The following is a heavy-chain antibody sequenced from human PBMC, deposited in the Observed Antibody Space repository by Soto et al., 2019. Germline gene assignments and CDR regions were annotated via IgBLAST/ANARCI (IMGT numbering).Heavy chain of an antibody. D-gene: IGHD3-10*01. J-gene: IGHJ6*02. CDR3: AGESYYGSGSQPSDGMDV. CDR1: GGTFSSYA. V-gene: IGHV1-69*06. CDR2: IIPIFGTA. Sequence: QVQLVQSGAEVKKPGSSVKVSCKASGGTFSSYAISWVRQAPGQGLEWMGGIIPIFGTANYAQKFQGRVTITADKSTSTAYMELSSLRSEDTAVYYCAGESYYGSGSQPSDGMDVWGQGTTVTVSS.